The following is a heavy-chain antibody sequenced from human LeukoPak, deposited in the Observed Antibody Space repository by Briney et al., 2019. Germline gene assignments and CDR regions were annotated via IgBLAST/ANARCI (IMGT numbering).Heavy chain of an antibody. CDR1: GGSISRSSYY. J-gene: IGHJ6*02. D-gene: IGHD3-10*01. Sequence: PSETLSLTCIVSGGSISRSSYYWGWPRQPPGKGLEWLGSISDSGSTYYGPSLKRRVTISVDTSKNQFSLKLRFVTAADTAVYYCARQDIWFGELVVWGQGTTVTVSS. CDR3: ARQDIWFGELVV. CDR2: ISDSGST. V-gene: IGHV4-39*01.